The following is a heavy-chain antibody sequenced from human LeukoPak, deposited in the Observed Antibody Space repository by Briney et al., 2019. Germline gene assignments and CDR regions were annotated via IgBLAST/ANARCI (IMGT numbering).Heavy chain of an antibody. V-gene: IGHV4-39*01. J-gene: IGHJ4*02. CDR3: ARLYSSGWKSSFDY. D-gene: IGHD6-19*01. CDR2: IYYSGST. CDR1: GGSISSSSYY. Sequence: SETLSLTCTVSGGSISSSSYYWGWIRQPPGKGLEWIGSIYYSGSTYYNPSLKSRVTISEDTSKNQFSLKLSSVTAADTVVYYCARLYSSGWKSSFDYWGQGTLVTVSS.